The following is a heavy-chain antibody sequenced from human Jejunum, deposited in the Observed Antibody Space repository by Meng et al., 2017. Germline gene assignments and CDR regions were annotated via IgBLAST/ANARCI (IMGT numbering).Heavy chain of an antibody. CDR3: ARERQTSGEDY. D-gene: IGHD2-15*01. CDR1: GYRFIAYY. J-gene: IGHJ4*02. CDR2: INADNGDT. Sequence: QVQLVQFGGEVKKPGAAVKVSCKASGYRFIAYYMHWVRQAPGQRLDWIGWINADNGDTKYSQTFQGRVTITRDTSASTTYMELSSLRSEDTAVYFCARERQTSGEDYWGQGTLVTVSS. V-gene: IGHV1-3*01.